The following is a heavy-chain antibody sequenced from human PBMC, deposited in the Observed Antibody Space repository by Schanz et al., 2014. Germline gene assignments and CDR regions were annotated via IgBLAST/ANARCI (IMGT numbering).Heavy chain of an antibody. D-gene: IGHD4-17*01. CDR2: INPSGGST. Sequence: QVQLLQSGAEVKKPGASVKVSCKASGYTFTSDSMHWVRQAPGQGLEWMGMINPSGGSTTYAQKFQGRVTMTRDTSISTAYMELSRLKSDDTAVYYCATLDYADSVSWGQGTLVTVSS. CDR1: GYTFTSDS. J-gene: IGHJ5*02. CDR3: ATLDYADSVS. V-gene: IGHV1-46*01.